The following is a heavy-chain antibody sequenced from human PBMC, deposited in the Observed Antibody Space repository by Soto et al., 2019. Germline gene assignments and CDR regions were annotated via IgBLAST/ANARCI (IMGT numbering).Heavy chain of an antibody. J-gene: IGHJ6*02. CDR1: GYTFTGYY. CDR3: ARDGKRRYYGSGSYATYYYYYGMDV. D-gene: IGHD3-10*01. V-gene: IGHV1-2*02. CDR2: INPNSGGT. Sequence: ASVKVSCKASGYTFTGYYMHWVRQAPGQGLEWMGWINPNSGGTNYAQKFQGRVTMTRDTSISTAYMELSRLRSDDTAVYYCARDGKRRYYGSGSYATYYYYYGMDVWGQGTTVTVYS.